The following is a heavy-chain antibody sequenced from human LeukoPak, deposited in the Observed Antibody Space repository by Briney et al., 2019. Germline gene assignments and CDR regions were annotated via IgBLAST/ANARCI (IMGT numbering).Heavy chain of an antibody. D-gene: IGHD5-12*01. V-gene: IGHV4-34*01. J-gene: IGHJ4*02. CDR3: ARVGRVWLRLFDY. Sequence: SETLSLTCAVYGGSFSGYYWSWIRQPPGKGLEWIGEINHSGSTNYNPSLKSRVTISVDTSKNQFSLKLSSVTAADTAVYYCARVGRVWLRLFDYWGQGTLVTVSS. CDR2: INHSGST. CDR1: GGSFSGYY.